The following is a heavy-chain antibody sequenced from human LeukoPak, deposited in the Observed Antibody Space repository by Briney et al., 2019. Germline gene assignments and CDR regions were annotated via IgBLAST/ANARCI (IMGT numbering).Heavy chain of an antibody. V-gene: IGHV1-46*01. CDR1: GYTFTSYY. J-gene: IGHJ4*02. D-gene: IGHD2-21*02. CDR2: INPTGGST. Sequence: GASVQVSCKASGYTFTSYYMHWVRQATGEGLEWMGIINPTGGSTSYAQTFQGRVTMTRDTSTSTVYMELNSLRSEDTAVYYCARDHYHKMHSVMVTAPDYWGQGTLVIVSS. CDR3: ARDHYHKMHSVMVTAPDY.